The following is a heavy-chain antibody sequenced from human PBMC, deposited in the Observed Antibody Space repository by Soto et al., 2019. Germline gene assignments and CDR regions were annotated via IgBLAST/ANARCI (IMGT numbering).Heavy chain of an antibody. V-gene: IGHV1-18*04. D-gene: IGHD6-13*01. Sequence: QVRLVQSGAEVKKPGASVKVSCKASGYTFSNYGISWVRQAPGQGPEWMGRISGYNGNTKYAQKFQGRVTMTTDTSTSTAYMDVRSLRSDDTAVYYCARGGSSWSAEYYQHWGKGTLVIVSS. CDR3: ARGGSSWSAEYYQH. J-gene: IGHJ1*01. CDR1: GYTFSNYG. CDR2: ISGYNGNT.